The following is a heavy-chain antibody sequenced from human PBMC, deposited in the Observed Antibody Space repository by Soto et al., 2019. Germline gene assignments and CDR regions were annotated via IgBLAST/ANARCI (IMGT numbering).Heavy chain of an antibody. V-gene: IGHV3-48*01. Sequence: GGSLRLSCAASGFTFSSYSMNWVRQAPGKGLEWVSYISSSSSTIYYADSVKGRFTISRDNAKNSLYLQMNSLRAEDTAVYYCARDFVVPAAMYYYYYGVDVWGQGTTVSVSS. D-gene: IGHD2-2*01. CDR3: ARDFVVPAAMYYYYYGVDV. CDR2: ISSSSSTI. CDR1: GFTFSSYS. J-gene: IGHJ6*01.